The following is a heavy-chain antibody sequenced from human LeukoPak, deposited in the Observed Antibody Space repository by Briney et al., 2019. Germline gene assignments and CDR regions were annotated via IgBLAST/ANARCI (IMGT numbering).Heavy chain of an antibody. V-gene: IGHV3-30*02. CDR3: AKDAWEVGATSEIDY. J-gene: IGHJ4*02. Sequence: GGALRLSCVPSGVIFISYVIHWGRQAPGKGVEWGAFIMYDGSDKYYADAVKGRFTISRNNSKNKLYLQMNSLRVEDTAVYYCAKDAWEVGATSEIDYWGQGTLVTVSS. CDR1: GVIFISYV. CDR2: IMYDGSDK. D-gene: IGHD1-26*01.